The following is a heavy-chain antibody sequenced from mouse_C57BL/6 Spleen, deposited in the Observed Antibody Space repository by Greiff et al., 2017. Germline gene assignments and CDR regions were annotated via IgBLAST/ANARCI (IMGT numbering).Heavy chain of an antibody. CDR2: IHPNSGST. D-gene: IGHD3-1*01. CDR3: ARSGGRYFDV. CDR1: GYTFTSYW. J-gene: IGHJ1*03. Sequence: QVQLQQPGAELVKPGASVQLSCKASGYTFTSYWMHWVKQRPGQGLEWIGMIHPNSGSTNYNEKFKSKATLTVDKSSSTAYMQLSSLTSEDAAVYYCARSGGRYFDVWGTGTTVTVSS. V-gene: IGHV1-64*01.